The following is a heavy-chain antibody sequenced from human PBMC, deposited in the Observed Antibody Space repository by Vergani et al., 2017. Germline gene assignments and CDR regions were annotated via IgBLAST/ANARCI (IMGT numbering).Heavy chain of an antibody. J-gene: IGHJ6*03. Sequence: QVQLQESGPGLVKPSETLSLTCTVSGGSISSYYWSWIRQPPGKGLEWIGYIYYSGSTNYNPSLKSRVTISVDTSKNQFSLKLSSVTAADTAVYYCAREGESEDYYCYMDVWGKGTTVTVSS. CDR1: GGSISSYY. CDR2: IYYSGST. CDR3: AREGESEDYYCYMDV. D-gene: IGHD3-10*01. V-gene: IGHV4-59*01.